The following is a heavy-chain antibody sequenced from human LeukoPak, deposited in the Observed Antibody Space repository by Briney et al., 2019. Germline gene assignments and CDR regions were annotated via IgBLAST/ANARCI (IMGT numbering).Heavy chain of an antibody. CDR2: ISSNGGST. V-gene: IGHV3-64*01. Sequence: PGGSLRLSCAASGFTFSSYAMHWVRQAPGKGLEYVSAISSNGGSTYYANSVKGRFTISRDNSKNTLYLQMGSLRAEDMAVYYCARGVTMVRGELDYWGQGTLVTVSS. J-gene: IGHJ4*02. D-gene: IGHD3-10*01. CDR1: GFTFSSYA. CDR3: ARGVTMVRGELDY.